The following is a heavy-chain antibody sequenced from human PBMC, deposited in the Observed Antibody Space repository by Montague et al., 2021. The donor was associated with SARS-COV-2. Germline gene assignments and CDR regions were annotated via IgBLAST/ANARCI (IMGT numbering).Heavy chain of an antibody. CDR1: GYSISSGHY. J-gene: IGHJ4*02. V-gene: IGHV4-38-2*02. CDR3: VRVLDNRGRDY. CDR2: ISYIGKT. Sequence: SETLSLTCSVSGYSISSGHYWGWIRQPPGKGLEWVGCISYIGKTYYSPSLKRRPTISLDSSKNQFSLQARSVTAADTAVYYCVRVLDNRGRDYWGQGTLVTVSS. D-gene: IGHD1-1*01.